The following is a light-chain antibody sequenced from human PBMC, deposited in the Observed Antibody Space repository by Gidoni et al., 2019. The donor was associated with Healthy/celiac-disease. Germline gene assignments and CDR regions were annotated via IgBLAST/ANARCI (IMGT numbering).Light chain of an antibody. CDR1: ALPKKY. CDR3: YSTDSSGV. CDR2: EDS. V-gene: IGLV3-10*01. Sequence: SYELTQPPSVSVSPGQTARITCSGDALPKKYAYWYQQKSGQAPVLVIYEDSKRSSGIPERFSGSSSGTMATLTISGAQVEDEADYYCYSTDSSGVFGGGTKLTVL. J-gene: IGLJ2*01.